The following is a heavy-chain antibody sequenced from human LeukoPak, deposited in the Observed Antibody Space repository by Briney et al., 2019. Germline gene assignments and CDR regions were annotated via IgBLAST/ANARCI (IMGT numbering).Heavy chain of an antibody. J-gene: IGHJ4*02. V-gene: IGHV1-69*13. CDR2: IIPIFGTA. Sequence: SVKVSCKASGYTFTSYGISWVRQAPGQGLEWMGGIIPIFGTANYAQKFQGRVTITADESTSTAYMELSSLRSEDTAVYYCAAGYSGSYLGDYWGQGTLVTVSS. CDR3: AAGYSGSYLGDY. D-gene: IGHD1-26*01. CDR1: GYTFTSYG.